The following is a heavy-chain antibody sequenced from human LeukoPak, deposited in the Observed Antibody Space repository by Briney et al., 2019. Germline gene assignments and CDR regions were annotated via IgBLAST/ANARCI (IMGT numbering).Heavy chain of an antibody. CDR1: AFRFSSYG. CDR3: AKVPLSSSGWDREYYFDY. J-gene: IGHJ4*02. D-gene: IGHD6-19*01. CDR2: IRSDSSNQ. V-gene: IGHV3-30*02. Sequence: PGGSLRLSRAASAFRFSSYGMHWVSQAPGKGPEWVAFIRSDSSNQYYADSVKGRFTISRDNSKNTLYLQMNSLRAEDTAVYYCAKVPLSSSGWDREYYFDYWGQGTLVTVSS.